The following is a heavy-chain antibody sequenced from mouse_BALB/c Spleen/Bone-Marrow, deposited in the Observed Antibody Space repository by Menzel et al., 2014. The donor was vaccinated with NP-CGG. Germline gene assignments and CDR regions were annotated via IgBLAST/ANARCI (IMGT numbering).Heavy chain of an antibody. CDR1: GYPFSSYW. CDR2: IYPGDGET. V-gene: IGHV1-80*01. D-gene: IGHD2-14*01. CDR3: ARKYRDY. J-gene: IGHJ2*01. Sequence: VQLQQSGAELVRPGSSVKISCKASGYPFSSYWMSWVKQRPGQGLEWIGQIYPGDGETNYNGKFKGNATLTADKSSSTAYMQLISLTSEDSAVYFCARKYRDYWGQGTTLTVSS.